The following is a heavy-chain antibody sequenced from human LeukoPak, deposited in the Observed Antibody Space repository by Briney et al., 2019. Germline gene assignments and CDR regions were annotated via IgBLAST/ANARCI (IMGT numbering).Heavy chain of an antibody. CDR2: ISGSGGST. J-gene: IGHJ4*02. Sequence: GESLRLSCAASGFTFSSCGMHWVRQAPGKGLEWVSAISGSGGSTYYADSVKGRFTISRDNSKNTLYLQMNSLRAEDTAVYYCAKDRPIAVAGDEAYWGQGTLVTVSS. V-gene: IGHV3-23*01. CDR1: GFTFSSCG. CDR3: AKDRPIAVAGDEAY. D-gene: IGHD6-19*01.